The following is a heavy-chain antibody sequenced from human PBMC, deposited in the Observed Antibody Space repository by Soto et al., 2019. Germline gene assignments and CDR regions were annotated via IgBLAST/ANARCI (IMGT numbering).Heavy chain of an antibody. CDR2: ISYDGSNK. CDR1: GLPFSSYC. D-gene: IGHD2-2*01. J-gene: IGHJ6*02. Sequence: PGGSLRLSCAASGLPFSSYCMHWVRPAPGKGLEWVAVISYDGSNKYYADSVKGRFTISRDNSKNTLYLQMNSLRAEDTAVYYCAKDKDIVVVPAAIYYYYGMDVWGQGTTVTVSS. V-gene: IGHV3-30*18. CDR3: AKDKDIVVVPAAIYYYYGMDV.